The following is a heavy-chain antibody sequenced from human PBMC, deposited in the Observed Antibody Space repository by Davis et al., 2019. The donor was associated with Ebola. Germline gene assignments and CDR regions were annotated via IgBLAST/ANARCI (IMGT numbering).Heavy chain of an antibody. CDR2: IYSGGST. V-gene: IGHV3-66*01. Sequence: GGSLRLSCAASGFTVSSNYMSWVRQAPGKGLEWVSVIYSGGSTYYADSVKGRFTISRDNAKNSLYLQMNSLRAGDTAVYYCARTTRRYYYYGMDVWGQGTTDTVSS. J-gene: IGHJ6*02. CDR3: ARTTRRYYYYGMDV. CDR1: GFTVSSNY. D-gene: IGHD4-11*01.